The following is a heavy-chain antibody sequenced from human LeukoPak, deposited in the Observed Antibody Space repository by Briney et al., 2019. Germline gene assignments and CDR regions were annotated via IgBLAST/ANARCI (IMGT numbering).Heavy chain of an antibody. V-gene: IGHV4-39*07. CDR2: IYYSGST. J-gene: IGHJ4*02. CDR3: ARSKYGGPDY. Sequence: SETLSLTCTVSGGSISSSSYCWGWIRQPPGKGLEWIGSIYYSGSTYYNPSLKSRVTISVDTSKNQFSLKLSSVTAADTAVYYCARSKYGGPDYWGQGTLVTVSS. CDR1: GGSISSSSYC. D-gene: IGHD3-10*02.